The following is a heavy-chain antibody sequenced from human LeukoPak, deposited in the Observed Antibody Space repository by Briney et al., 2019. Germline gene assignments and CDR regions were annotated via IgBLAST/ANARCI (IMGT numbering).Heavy chain of an antibody. D-gene: IGHD5-24*01. CDR3: ARVRSYGYNYRRGAFDI. CDR2: IIPIFGTA. Sequence: GASVKVSCKASGGTFSSYAISWVRQAPGQGLEWVGGIIPIFGTANYAQKFQGRVTITADESTSTAYMELSSLRSEDTAVYYCARVRSYGYNYRRGAFDIWGQGTLVTVSS. J-gene: IGHJ4*02. V-gene: IGHV1-69*13. CDR1: GGTFSSYA.